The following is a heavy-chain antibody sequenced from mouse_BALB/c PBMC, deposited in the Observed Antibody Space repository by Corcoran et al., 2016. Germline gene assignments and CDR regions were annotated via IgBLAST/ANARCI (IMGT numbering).Heavy chain of an antibody. D-gene: IGHD1-1*01. CDR2: INPYNDGT. CDR1: GYTFSSYV. Sequence: EVQLQQSGPELVKPGASVTMSCKASGYTFSSYVMHWVKQKPGQGLEWIGYINPYNDGTKYNEKFKGKATLTSDKSSSTAYMELSSLTSEDSAVYYCARNYGRSQAWVAYWGQGTLVTVSA. CDR3: ARNYGRSQAWVAY. V-gene: IGHV1S136*01. J-gene: IGHJ3*01.